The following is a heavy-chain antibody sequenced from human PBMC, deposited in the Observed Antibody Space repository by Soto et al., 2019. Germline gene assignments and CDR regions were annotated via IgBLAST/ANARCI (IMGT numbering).Heavy chain of an antibody. D-gene: IGHD4-17*01. V-gene: IGHV4-39*01. CDR2: IYYSGST. CDR3: ARQVDYGGQRGYYYYYYGMDV. Sequence: PSETLSLTCTVSCGSISSSSYYWGWIRQPPGKGLEWIGSIYYSGSTYYNPSLKSRVTISVDTSKNQFSLKLSSVTAADTAVYYCARQVDYGGQRGYYYYYYGMDVWGQGTTVTVSS. J-gene: IGHJ6*02. CDR1: CGSISSSSYY.